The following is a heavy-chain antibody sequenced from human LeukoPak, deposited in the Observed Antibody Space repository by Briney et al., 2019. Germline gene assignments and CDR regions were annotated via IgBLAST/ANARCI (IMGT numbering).Heavy chain of an antibody. CDR1: GGSISSSSYY. D-gene: IGHD4-23*01. J-gene: IGHJ4*02. Sequence: SETLSLTCTVSGGSISSSSYYWGWIRQPPGKGLEWIGSIYYSGSTYYNPSLKSRVTISVDTSKNQFSLKLSSVTAADTAVYYCARDLLNEGNHLDYWGQGTLVTVSS. V-gene: IGHV4-39*07. CDR3: ARDLLNEGNHLDY. CDR2: IYYSGST.